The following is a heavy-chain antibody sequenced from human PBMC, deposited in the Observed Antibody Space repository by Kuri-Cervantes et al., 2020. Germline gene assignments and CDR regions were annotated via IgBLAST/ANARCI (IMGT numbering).Heavy chain of an antibody. J-gene: IGHJ6*02. CDR1: GYTFTGYY. Sequence: ASVKVSCKASGYTFTGYYMHWVRQAPGQGPEWMGWINPNSGGTNYAQKFQGRVTMTRDTSISTAYMELSRLRSDDTAVYYCARGRRGYSGYDSYFRYYYYGMDVWGQGTTVTVSS. D-gene: IGHD5-12*01. V-gene: IGHV1-2*02. CDR2: INPNSGGT. CDR3: ARGRRGYSGYDSYFRYYYYGMDV.